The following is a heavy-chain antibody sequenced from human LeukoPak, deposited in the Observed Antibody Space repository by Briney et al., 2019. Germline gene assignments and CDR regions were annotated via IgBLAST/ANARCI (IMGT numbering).Heavy chain of an antibody. CDR2: INSDGSST. Sequence: GGSLRLSCAASGFTFSSYWMHWVRQAPGKGLVWVSRINSDGSSTSYADSVKGRFTISRDNAKNTLYLQMNSLRAEDTAVYYCARGSEAAADDYWGQETLVTVSS. V-gene: IGHV3-74*01. D-gene: IGHD6-13*01. J-gene: IGHJ4*02. CDR1: GFTFSSYW. CDR3: ARGSEAAADDY.